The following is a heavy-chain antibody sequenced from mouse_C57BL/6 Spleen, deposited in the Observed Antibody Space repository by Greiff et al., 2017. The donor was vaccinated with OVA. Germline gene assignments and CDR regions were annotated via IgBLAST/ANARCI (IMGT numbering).Heavy chain of an antibody. D-gene: IGHD1-1*01. J-gene: IGHJ3*01. CDR2: IRNKANGYTT. CDR3: ARGIYYGSSSPFAY. CDR1: GFTFTDYY. Sequence: EVKLVESGGGLVQPGGSLSLSCAASGFTFTDYYMSWVRQPPGKALEWLGFIRNKANGYTTEYSASVKGRFTISRDNSQSILYLQMNALRAEDSATYYCARGIYYGSSSPFAYWGQGTLVTVSA. V-gene: IGHV7-3*01.